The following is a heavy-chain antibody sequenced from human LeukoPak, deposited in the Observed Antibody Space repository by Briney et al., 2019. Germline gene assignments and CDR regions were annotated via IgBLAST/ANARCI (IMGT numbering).Heavy chain of an antibody. V-gene: IGHV1-69*04. CDR3: ASPPILRNCGGDCYYYYGMDV. CDR2: IIPVFDII. Sequence: SVKVSCKASGGTFSSHAITWVRQATGQGLEWMGRIIPVFDIINYAQKFQGRVTITADKSTSTAYMELSSLRSEDTAVYYCASPPILRNCGGDCYYYYGMDVWGQGTTVTVSS. D-gene: IGHD2-21*02. J-gene: IGHJ6*02. CDR1: GGTFSSHA.